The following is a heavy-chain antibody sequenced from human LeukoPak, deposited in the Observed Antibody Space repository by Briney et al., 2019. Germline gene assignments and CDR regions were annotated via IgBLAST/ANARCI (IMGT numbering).Heavy chain of an antibody. Sequence: SVKVSCTASGGTFSSYAISWVRQAPGQGLERMGRIIPILGIANYAQKFQGRVTITADKSTSTAYMELSSLRSEDTAVYYCARTSTAAEFEYFQHWGQGTLVTVSS. J-gene: IGHJ1*01. CDR2: IIPILGIA. D-gene: IGHD6-25*01. CDR3: ARTSTAAEFEYFQH. CDR1: GGTFSSYA. V-gene: IGHV1-69*04.